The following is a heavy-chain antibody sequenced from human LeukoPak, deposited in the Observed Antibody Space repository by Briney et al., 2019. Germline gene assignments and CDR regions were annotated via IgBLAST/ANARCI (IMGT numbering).Heavy chain of an antibody. Sequence: SETLSLTCTVSGGSSSSYYWSWIRQSPGKGLEWIGYIYYSGGTNYNPSLKSRVTMSVDTSKNQFSLMLSSVTAADTAVYYCASRLQTSWVMDVWGQGTTVTVSS. J-gene: IGHJ6*02. CDR2: IYYSGGT. CDR3: ASRLQTSWVMDV. D-gene: IGHD1-26*01. CDR1: GGSSSSYY. V-gene: IGHV4-59*01.